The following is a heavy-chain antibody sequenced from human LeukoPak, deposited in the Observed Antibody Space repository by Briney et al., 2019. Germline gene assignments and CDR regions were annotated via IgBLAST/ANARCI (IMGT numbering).Heavy chain of an antibody. CDR3: ASLHQVRGLTVFDY. CDR1: GGSFSDYY. Sequence: SETLSLTCAVCGGSFSDYYWSWIRQPPGKGLEWFGEINRGGRTNYNPSLKSRVTISVDTSKNQFSLRLSSETAADTAVYYCASLHQVRGLTVFDYWGQGALVTVSS. D-gene: IGHD3-10*01. CDR2: INRGGRT. J-gene: IGHJ4*02. V-gene: IGHV4-34*01.